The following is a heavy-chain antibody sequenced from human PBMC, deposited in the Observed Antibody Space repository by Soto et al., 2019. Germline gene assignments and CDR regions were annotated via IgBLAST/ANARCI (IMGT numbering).Heavy chain of an antibody. V-gene: IGHV1-18*01. CDR1: GYGFTTYG. J-gene: IGHJ4*02. Sequence: QVHLVQSGAEVKKPGASVKVSCKGSGYGFTTYGITWVRQAPGQGLEWMAWISAHNGNTDYAQELQDRVTVTRDTATSTAYMALRSLRSDDTAVAYCSRGRYGDYWGQGALVTVSS. CDR3: SRGRYGDY. D-gene: IGHD1-26*01. CDR2: ISAHNGNT.